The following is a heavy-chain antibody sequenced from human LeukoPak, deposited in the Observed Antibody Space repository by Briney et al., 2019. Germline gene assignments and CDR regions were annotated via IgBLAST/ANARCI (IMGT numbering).Heavy chain of an antibody. CDR3: ARWTSSKDYYYGMDV. D-gene: IGHD6-13*01. Sequence: SETLSLTCTVSGGSISSYYWSWIRQPPGKGLEWIGYIYYSGSTNYNPSLKSRVTISVDTSKNQFSLKLSSVTAADTAVYYCARWTSSKDYYYGMDVWGQGTTVTVSS. CDR1: GGSISSYY. J-gene: IGHJ6*02. CDR2: IYYSGST. V-gene: IGHV4-59*01.